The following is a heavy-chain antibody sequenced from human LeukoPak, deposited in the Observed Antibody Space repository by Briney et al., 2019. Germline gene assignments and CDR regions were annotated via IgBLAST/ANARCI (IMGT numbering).Heavy chain of an antibody. D-gene: IGHD2-15*01. CDR1: GFTFSIYG. CDR2: IRYDGSNK. V-gene: IGHV3-30*02. Sequence: GGPLRLSCAASGFTFSIYGMHWVRQAPGKGLEGVAFIRYDGSNKYYADSVKARFTISRDNSKNTLYLQMNSLRAEDTAVYYCAKGLYCSGGSCLNWFDPWGQGTLVTVSS. CDR3: AKGLYCSGGSCLNWFDP. J-gene: IGHJ5*02.